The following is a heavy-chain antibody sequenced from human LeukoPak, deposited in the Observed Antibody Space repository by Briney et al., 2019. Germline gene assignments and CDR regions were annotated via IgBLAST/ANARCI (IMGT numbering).Heavy chain of an antibody. V-gene: IGHV4-30-2*01. CDR1: GGSISSGGYS. CDR3: AKGPNGYCSSTSCYRYGMDV. D-gene: IGHD2-2*03. J-gene: IGHJ6*02. Sequence: PSPTLSLTCAVSGGSISSGGYSWSWIRQPPGKGLEWIGYIYHSGSTYYNPSLKSRVTISVDRSKNQFSLKLSSVTAADTAVYYCAKGPNGYCSSTSCYRYGMDVWGQGTTVTVSS. CDR2: IYHSGST.